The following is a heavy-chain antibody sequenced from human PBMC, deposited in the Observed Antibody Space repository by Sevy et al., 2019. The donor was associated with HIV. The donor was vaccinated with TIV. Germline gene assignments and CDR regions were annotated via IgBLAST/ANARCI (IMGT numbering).Heavy chain of an antibody. D-gene: IGHD3-10*01. CDR2: ISTSGDTI. CDR3: APGSLS. Sequence: GGSLRLSCAASGFTFSDYQMNWVRQAPGKGLEWVSYISTSGDTIYYADSVEGRFTISIDNAKNSLYLQMSSLRVEDTAIYYCAPGSLSWGQGTLVTVSS. J-gene: IGHJ5*02. V-gene: IGHV3-48*03. CDR1: GFTFSDYQ.